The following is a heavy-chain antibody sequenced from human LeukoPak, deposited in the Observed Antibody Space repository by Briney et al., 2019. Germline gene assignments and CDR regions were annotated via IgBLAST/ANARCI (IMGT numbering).Heavy chain of an antibody. CDR2: IYYSWSN. J-gene: IGHJ4*02. CDR3: ARGSCTGGTCYDARNLFDY. D-gene: IGHD2-15*01. Sequence: PSETLSLTCSVSGRPISTFYWIWLRQSPGKGLEWIGHIYYSWSNNYNPSLKSRVTVSIDTSKKQFSLRLSSVTAADTAVYYCARGSCTGGTCYDARNLFDYWGQGSLVTVSS. V-gene: IGHV4-59*01. CDR1: GRPISTFY.